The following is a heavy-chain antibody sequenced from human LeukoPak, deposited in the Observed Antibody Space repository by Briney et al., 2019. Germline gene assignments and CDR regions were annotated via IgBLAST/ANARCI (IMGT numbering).Heavy chain of an antibody. CDR2: IYYSGST. D-gene: IGHD6-13*01. CDR3: ARHAYSSSWYLDY. J-gene: IGHJ4*02. V-gene: IGHV4-59*08. CDR1: GGSISSYY. Sequence: SETLSLTCTVSGGSISSYYWSWIRQPPGKGLEWIGYIYYSGSTNYNPSLKSRVTISVDTSKNQFSLRLSSVTAADTAVYYCARHAYSSSWYLDYWGQGTLVTVSS.